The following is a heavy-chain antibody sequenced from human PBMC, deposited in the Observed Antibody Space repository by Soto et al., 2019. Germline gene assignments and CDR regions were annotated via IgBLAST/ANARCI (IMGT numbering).Heavy chain of an antibody. D-gene: IGHD5-12*01. V-gene: IGHV1-69*02. CDR1: GGTFSSYT. J-gene: IGHJ4*02. CDR3: ARREMATINVDY. CDR2: IIPILGIA. Sequence: QVQLVQSGAEVKKPGSSVKVSCKASGGTFSSYTISWVRQAPGQGLEWMGRIIPILGIANYAQKFQGRVTITAHKSTSTAYMELSSLRSEDTAVYYCARREMATINVDYWGQGTLVTVSS.